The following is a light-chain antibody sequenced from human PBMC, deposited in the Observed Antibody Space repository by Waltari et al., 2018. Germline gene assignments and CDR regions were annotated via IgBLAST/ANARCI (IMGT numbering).Light chain of an antibody. J-gene: IGLJ3*02. Sequence: QSALTQPASVSGSPGQSITISCTGTSSDVGFYNYVSWYQQHPGKAPKLMIYDVRDGPSGVSNRFSGSKTGNTASLTISGLQADDEADYYCNSYAGSSSWVFGGGTKLTVL. V-gene: IGLV2-14*01. CDR1: SSDVGFYNY. CDR3: NSYAGSSSWV. CDR2: DVR.